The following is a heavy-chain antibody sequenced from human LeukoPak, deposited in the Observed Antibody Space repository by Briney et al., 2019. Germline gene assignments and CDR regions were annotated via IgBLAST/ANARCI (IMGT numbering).Heavy chain of an antibody. J-gene: IGHJ6*03. CDR1: GYTFTGYY. D-gene: IGHD3-9*01. CDR2: INPNSGGT. Sequence: ASVKVSCKASGYTFTGYYMHWVRQAPGQGLEWMGRINPNSGGTNYAQKFRGRVTMTRDTSISTAYMELSRLRSDDTAVYYCAMNVLRYFDWLLDDYYMDVWGKGTTVTVSS. V-gene: IGHV1-2*06. CDR3: AMNVLRYFDWLLDDYYMDV.